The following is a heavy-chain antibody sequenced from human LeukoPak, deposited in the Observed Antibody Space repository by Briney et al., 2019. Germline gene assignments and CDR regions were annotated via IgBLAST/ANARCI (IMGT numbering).Heavy chain of an antibody. CDR2: INHSGST. Sequence: SETLSLTCAVYGGSFSGYYWSWIRQPPGKGLEWLGEINHSGSTNYNPSLKSRVTISVDTSKNQLSLKLSSVTAADTAVYYCARGYADYRPYYSYMDVWGKGTTVTVSS. CDR3: ARGYADYRPYYSYMDV. V-gene: IGHV4-34*01. J-gene: IGHJ6*03. D-gene: IGHD4-17*01. CDR1: GGSFSGYY.